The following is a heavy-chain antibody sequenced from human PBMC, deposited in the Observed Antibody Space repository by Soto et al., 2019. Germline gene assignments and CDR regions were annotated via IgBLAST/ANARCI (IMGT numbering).Heavy chain of an antibody. CDR3: ARDRGAVTGQYFDY. D-gene: IGHD6-19*01. CDR2: ISSSGTSA. V-gene: IGHV3-11*05. CDR1: GFTFSAVY. Sequence: QVQLEESGGGLVKPGGSLRLSCAASGFTFSAVYMSWIRQAPNKGLEYISYISSSGTSANYADSVKGRLTISRDNAKNSLYLQMNSQRAEDTAVYYCARDRGAVTGQYFDYWGQGALVTVSS. J-gene: IGHJ4*02.